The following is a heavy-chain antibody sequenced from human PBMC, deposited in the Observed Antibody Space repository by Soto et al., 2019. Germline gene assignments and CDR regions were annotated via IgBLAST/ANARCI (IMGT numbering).Heavy chain of an antibody. J-gene: IGHJ4*02. CDR1: HGSINSAGHS. CDR2: SYHSGSS. CDR3: AWARYLDWCFDL. Sequence: SETLSLTCTLSHGSINSAGHSWCCVRQSPGKGLEWIGSSYHSGSSYYPPSLQSRVTISVDRSKPQFSLTLTSVTASDTAGYFCAWARYLDWCFDLWGRGTPVTVSS. V-gene: IGHV4-30-2*06. D-gene: IGHD3-9*01.